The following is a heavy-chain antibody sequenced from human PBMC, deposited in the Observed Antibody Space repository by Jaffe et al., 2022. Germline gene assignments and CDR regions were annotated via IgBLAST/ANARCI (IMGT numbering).Heavy chain of an antibody. D-gene: IGHD4-4*01. V-gene: IGHV3-23*01. CDR3: AKGKGSGLYTVTTGMLNY. Sequence: EVQLLESGGGLVQPGGSLRLSCAASGFTFSSYAMSWVRQAPGKGLEWVSAISGSGGSTYYADSVKGRFTISRDNSKNTLYLQMNSLRAEDTAVYYCAKGKGSGLYTVTTGMLNYWGQGTLVTVSS. CDR2: ISGSGGST. CDR1: GFTFSSYA. J-gene: IGHJ4*02.